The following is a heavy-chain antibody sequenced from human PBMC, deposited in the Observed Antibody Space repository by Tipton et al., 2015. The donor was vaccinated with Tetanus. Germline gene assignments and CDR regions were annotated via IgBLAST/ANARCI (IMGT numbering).Heavy chain of an antibody. CDR2: ILYGGST. CDR3: ARIHDFWSGYFDF. CDR1: GDSVSSGSYY. V-gene: IGHV4-61*01. D-gene: IGHD3-3*01. J-gene: IGHJ4*02. Sequence: GLVKPSETLSLMCTVSGDSVSSGSYYWSWVRQPPGKGLEYIGYILYGGSTHYNPSLKSRLTMSADPAKNQFSLRLTSVTAADTAVYYCARIHDFWSGYFDFWGQGTLVTVSP.